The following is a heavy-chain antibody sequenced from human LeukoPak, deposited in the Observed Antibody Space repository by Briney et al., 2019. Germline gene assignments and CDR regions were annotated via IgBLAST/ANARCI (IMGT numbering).Heavy chain of an antibody. Sequence: ASVKVSCKASGYTLTGHYVHWVRQAPGQGLEWMGWINPNSGATSSAQKFRGRVTMTRDTSITTAYIELSRLGSDDTALYYCARDLSAREFDYWGQGTLVTVSS. CDR1: GYTLTGHY. J-gene: IGHJ4*02. D-gene: IGHD1-26*01. V-gene: IGHV1-2*02. CDR2: INPNSGAT. CDR3: ARDLSAREFDY.